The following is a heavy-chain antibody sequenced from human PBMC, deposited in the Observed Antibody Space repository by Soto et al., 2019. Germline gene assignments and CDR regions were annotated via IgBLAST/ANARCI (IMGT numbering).Heavy chain of an antibody. J-gene: IGHJ4*02. CDR2: INHSGST. CDR3: ASPRYSYGSGGGFDY. D-gene: IGHD5-18*01. V-gene: IGHV4-34*01. CDR1: GGSFSGYY. Sequence: QVQLQQWGAGLLKPSETLSLTCAVYGGSFSGYYWSWIRQPPGKGLEWIGEINHSGSTNYNPSLKSRVTISVDTSKNQFSLKLSSVTAADTAVYYCASPRYSYGSGGGFDYWGQGTLVTVSS.